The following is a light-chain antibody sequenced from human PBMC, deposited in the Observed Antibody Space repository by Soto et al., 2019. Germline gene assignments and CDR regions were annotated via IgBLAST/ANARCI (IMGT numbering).Light chain of an antibody. Sequence: EIVLTQSPGTLSLSPGESATLSCRASQTVSNNYIAWYQQKPGQAPRLLIYGASSRATGIPDRFSGSGSGTDFTLTISKLEPEDFAVYYCQQYGSSPWTFGQGTKVEIK. J-gene: IGKJ1*01. CDR2: GAS. CDR1: QTVSNNY. CDR3: QQYGSSPWT. V-gene: IGKV3-20*01.